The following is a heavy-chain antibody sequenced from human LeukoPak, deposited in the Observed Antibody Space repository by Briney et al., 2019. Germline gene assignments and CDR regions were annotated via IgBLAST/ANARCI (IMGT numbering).Heavy chain of an antibody. CDR2: IYYSGST. J-gene: IGHJ3*02. CDR3: AALYDFWSGYSFLGAFDI. D-gene: IGHD3-3*01. V-gene: IGHV4-59*06. CDR1: GGSISSDH. Sequence: PSETLSLTCIVSGGSISSDHWSWIRQHPGKGLEWIGYIYYSGSTYYNPSLKSRVTISVDTSKNQFSLKLSSVTAADTAVYYCAALYDFWSGYSFLGAFDIWGQGTMVTVSS.